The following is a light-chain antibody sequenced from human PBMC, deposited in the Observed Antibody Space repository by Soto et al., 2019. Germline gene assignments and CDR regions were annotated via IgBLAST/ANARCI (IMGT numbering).Light chain of an antibody. CDR3: AAWDDSLKGL. CDR1: SSNIGSNT. J-gene: IGLJ2*01. CDR2: SNN. V-gene: IGLV1-44*01. Sequence: QSVLTQPPSASGTPGQRVTISCSGSSSNIGSNTVNWYQQLPGTAPKLLIYSNNQRPSGVPDLFSGSKSGTSASLAISGLQSEDEADYYCAAWDDSLKGLFGGGTKVTVL.